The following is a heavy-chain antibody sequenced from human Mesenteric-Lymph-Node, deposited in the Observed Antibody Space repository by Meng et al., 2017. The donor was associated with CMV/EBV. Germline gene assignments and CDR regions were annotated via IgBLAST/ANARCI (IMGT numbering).Heavy chain of an antibody. D-gene: IGHD3-3*01. Sequence: GESLKISCAASGFTFSNFWMSWVRQAPGKGLEWVSVIYSGGSTYYADSVKGRFTISRDNSKNTLYLQMNSPRAEDTAVYYCARDMYYDFWFDYWGQGTLVTVSS. CDR2: IYSGGST. CDR1: GFTFSNFW. CDR3: ARDMYYDFWFDY. J-gene: IGHJ4*02. V-gene: IGHV3-66*02.